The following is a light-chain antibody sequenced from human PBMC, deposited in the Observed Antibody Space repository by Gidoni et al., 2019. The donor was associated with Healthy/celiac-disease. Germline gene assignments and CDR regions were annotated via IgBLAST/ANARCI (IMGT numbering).Light chain of an antibody. CDR1: QGISSY. J-gene: IGKJ4*01. V-gene: IGKV1-9*01. CDR3: QQLNSYPHT. CDR2: AAS. Sequence: DIQFTHSPSFLSASVGDRVTITCRASQGISSYLAWYQQKPGKAPKLLIYAASTLQSGVPSRFSGSGSGTEFTITISSLQPEDFATYYCQQLNSYPHTFXGXTKVEIK.